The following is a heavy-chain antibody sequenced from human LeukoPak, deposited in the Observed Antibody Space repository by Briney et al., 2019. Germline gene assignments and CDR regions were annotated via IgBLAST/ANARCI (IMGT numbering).Heavy chain of an antibody. CDR1: GFTFSDHN. D-gene: IGHD3-3*02. Sequence: HPGGSLRLSCAASGFTFSDHNMDWVRQAPGKGLEWVGRSRNKAESYTTDYAASVKGRFSISRDDSKNSLDLQMNSLKTEDTAVYYCARHFFTDWGQGTLVTVSS. J-gene: IGHJ4*02. CDR2: SRNKAESYTT. CDR3: ARHFFTD. V-gene: IGHV3-72*01.